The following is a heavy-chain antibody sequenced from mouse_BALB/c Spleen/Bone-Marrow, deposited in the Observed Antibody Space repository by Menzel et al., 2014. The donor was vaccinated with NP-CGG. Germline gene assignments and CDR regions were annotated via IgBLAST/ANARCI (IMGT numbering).Heavy chain of an antibody. CDR3: ARSGSSSGYFGY. Sequence: EVQLVESGGGLVQPGGSRKLSCAASGFTFSSFAMHWVRQAPEKGLEWVAYISSGSGTIYYADTVMGRFTISRDNPKNTLFLQMTSLRSEDTAMYYCARSGSSSGYFGYWGQGTPLTVSS. V-gene: IGHV5-17*02. CDR2: ISSGSGTI. CDR1: GFTFSSFA. J-gene: IGHJ2*01. D-gene: IGHD1-1*01.